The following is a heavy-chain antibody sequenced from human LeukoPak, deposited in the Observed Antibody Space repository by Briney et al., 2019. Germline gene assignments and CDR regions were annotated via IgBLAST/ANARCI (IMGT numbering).Heavy chain of an antibody. CDR1: GGTFSSYA. D-gene: IGHD3-9*01. CDR3: ARGDGDDFDWLFPY. Sequence: SVKVSCKASGGTFSSYAISWVRQAPGQGLEWMGGIIPIFGTANYAQKFQGRVTITADESTSTAYMELSSLRSEDTAVYYCARGDGDDFDWLFPYWGLGTLVTVSS. CDR2: IIPIFGTA. V-gene: IGHV1-69*13. J-gene: IGHJ4*02.